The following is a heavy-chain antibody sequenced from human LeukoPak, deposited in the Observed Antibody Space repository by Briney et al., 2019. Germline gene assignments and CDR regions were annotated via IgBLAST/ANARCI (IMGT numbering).Heavy chain of an antibody. CDR2: ISGSGGST. V-gene: IGHV3-23*01. CDR1: GFTFSSYA. J-gene: IGHJ6*02. D-gene: IGHD6-13*01. CDR3: ARDLHHSSITLGYYYGMDV. Sequence: GGSLRLSCAASGFTFSSYAMSWVRQAPGKGLEWVSAISGSGGSTYYADSVKGRFTISRDNSKNTLYLQMNSLRAEDTAVYYCARDLHHSSITLGYYYGMDVWGQGTTVTVSS.